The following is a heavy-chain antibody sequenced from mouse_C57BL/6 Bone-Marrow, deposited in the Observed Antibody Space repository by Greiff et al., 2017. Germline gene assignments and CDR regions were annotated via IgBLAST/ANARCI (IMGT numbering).Heavy chain of an antibody. CDR3: ARSLLLRSTRRAMDY. J-gene: IGHJ4*01. D-gene: IGHD1-1*01. CDR2: INPYNGDT. CDR1: GYSFTGYF. V-gene: IGHV1-20*01. Sequence: EVQLQQSGPELVKPGDSVKISCKASGYSFTGYFMNWVMQSHGKSLEWIGRINPYNGDTFYNQKFKGKATLTVDKSSSTAHRELRSLTSEDSAVYYCARSLLLRSTRRAMDYWGQGTSVTVSS.